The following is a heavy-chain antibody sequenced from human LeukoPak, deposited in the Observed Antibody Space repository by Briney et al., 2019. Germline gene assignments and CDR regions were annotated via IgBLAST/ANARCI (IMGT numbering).Heavy chain of an antibody. CDR2: INPNSGGT. D-gene: IGHD3-3*01. Sequence: ASVKVSCKASGYTFTGYYMHWVRQAPGQGLEWMGWINPNSGGTNYAQKFQGRVTMTRDTSISTAYMELSRPRSDDTAVYYCAVVTIFGVVNWFDPWGQGTLVTVSS. CDR1: GYTFTGYY. CDR3: AVVTIFGVVNWFDP. V-gene: IGHV1-2*02. J-gene: IGHJ5*02.